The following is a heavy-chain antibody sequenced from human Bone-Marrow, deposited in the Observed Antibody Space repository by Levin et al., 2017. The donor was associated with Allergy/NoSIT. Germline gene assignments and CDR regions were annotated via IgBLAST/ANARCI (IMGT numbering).Heavy chain of an antibody. D-gene: IGHD4-23*01. V-gene: IGHV4-59*08. CDR1: GGSISSYY. CDR2: IYYTGST. J-gene: IGHJ2*01. Sequence: GSLRLSCNVSGGSISSYYWSWIRQPPGKGLEWIGYIYYTGSTNYNPSLKSRVTISVDTSKNQFSLKLTSVTAADTAVYFCARQLDGNSFRYFDLWGRGTLVTVSS. CDR3: ARQLDGNSFRYFDL.